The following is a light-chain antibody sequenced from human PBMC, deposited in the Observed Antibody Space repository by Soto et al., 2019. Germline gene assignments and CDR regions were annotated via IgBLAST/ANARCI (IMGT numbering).Light chain of an antibody. J-gene: IGKJ2*01. CDR1: QSVSTS. CDR2: DAS. V-gene: IGKV3-11*01. Sequence: EIVLKQSPATLSLSPGERPTLSCRASQSVSTSLAWYQQKPGQAPRLLIYDASNRATGIPARFSGSGSGTDFTLTISSLEPEDFAVYYCQQRSNWPPYTFGQGTKLEIK. CDR3: QQRSNWPPYT.